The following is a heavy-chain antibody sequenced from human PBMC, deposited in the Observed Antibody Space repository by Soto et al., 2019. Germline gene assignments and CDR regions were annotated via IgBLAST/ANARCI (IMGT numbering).Heavy chain of an antibody. CDR2: ISSYNGDT. D-gene: IGHD3-22*01. CDR1: GYTFTRSG. J-gene: IGHJ4*02. V-gene: IGHV1-18*01. Sequence: GASVKVSCKASGYTFTRSGISWVRQAPGQGPEWMGWISSYNGDTNYAQKFQGRVTITRDTSASTAYMELSSLRSEDTAVYYCARAAYYYDSSGYSPGDYWGQGSLVTVSS. CDR3: ARAAYYYDSSGYSPGDY.